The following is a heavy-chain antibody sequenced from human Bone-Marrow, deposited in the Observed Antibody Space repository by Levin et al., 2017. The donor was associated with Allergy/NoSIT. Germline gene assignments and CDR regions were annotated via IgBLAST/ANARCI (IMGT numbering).Heavy chain of an antibody. Sequence: GESLKISCVGSGFTFNNAWMNWVRQAPGKGLEWVGQIKSKTDGATIDYAAPVKGRFTISRDDSKNTLYLLMNSLKTEDTAVYYCTTRPTFWGQGTLVAGSS. J-gene: IGHJ4*02. CDR2: IKSKTDGATI. CDR3: TTRPTF. CDR1: GFTFNNAW. V-gene: IGHV3-15*01.